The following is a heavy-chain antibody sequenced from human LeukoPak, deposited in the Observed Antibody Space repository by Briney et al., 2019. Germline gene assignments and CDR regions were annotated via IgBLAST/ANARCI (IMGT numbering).Heavy chain of an antibody. D-gene: IGHD5-18*01. CDR3: AREGWRGYSPLPGY. CDR1: GGSFSGYY. J-gene: IGHJ4*02. Sequence: PSETLSLTCAVYGGSFSGYYWSWIRQPPGKGREWIGEINHSGSTNYNPSLKSRVTISVDTSKNQFSLQLSSVTAADTAVYYCAREGWRGYSPLPGYWGQGTLVTVSS. V-gene: IGHV4-34*01. CDR2: INHSGST.